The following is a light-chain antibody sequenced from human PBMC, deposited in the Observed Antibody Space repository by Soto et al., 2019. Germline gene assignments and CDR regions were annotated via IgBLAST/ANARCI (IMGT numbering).Light chain of an antibody. V-gene: IGKV3-20*01. CDR3: LPDYSYPWT. CDR2: DAY. J-gene: IGKJ1*01. Sequence: EIVLTQSPGTLSLSPGERATFSCRASQSVASSHLAWYRQKPGQTPRLLIYDAYSRATGITDRISGSGSGTDFTITISSLQPEDFATYYCLPDYSYPWTVGPGTKVDIK. CDR1: QSVASSH.